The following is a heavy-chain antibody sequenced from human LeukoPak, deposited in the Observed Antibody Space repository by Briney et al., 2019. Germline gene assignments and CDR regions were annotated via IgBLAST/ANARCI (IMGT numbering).Heavy chain of an antibody. CDR3: ARDSGTTAEVKFDP. D-gene: IGHD3-10*01. CDR1: GGSFSGYY. V-gene: IGHV4-34*01. J-gene: IGHJ5*02. CDR2: INHSGST. Sequence: SETLSLTCAVYGGSFSGYYWSWIRQPPGKGLEWIGEINHSGSTNYNPSLKSRVTISVDKSKNQFSLKLGSVTAADTAVYYCARDSGTTAEVKFDPWGQGTLVTVSS.